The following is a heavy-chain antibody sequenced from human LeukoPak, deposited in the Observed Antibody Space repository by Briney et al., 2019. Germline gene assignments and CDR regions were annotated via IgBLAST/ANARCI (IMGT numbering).Heavy chain of an antibody. V-gene: IGHV3-53*01. CDR3: AREQLVRGAFDI. CDR1: DFTVISNY. D-gene: IGHD6-13*01. J-gene: IGHJ3*02. Sequence: PGGSLRLSCGASDFTVISNYMTWVRQAPGKGLECVSVIHSNDDTYYAASVRGRFTISRDNAKNSLYLQMNSLRAEDTAVYYCAREQLVRGAFDIWGQGTMVTVSS. CDR2: IHSNDDT.